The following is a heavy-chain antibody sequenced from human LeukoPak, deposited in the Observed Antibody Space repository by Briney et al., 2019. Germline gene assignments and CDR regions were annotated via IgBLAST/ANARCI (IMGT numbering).Heavy chain of an antibody. V-gene: IGHV4-39*01. Sequence: SETLSLTCTVSGGSISSSSYYWGWIRQPPGKGLEWIGSIYYSGSTYYNPSLKSRVTISAHTSKHQSSLKLSSVTAAATAVYYCARLRGHSSRWYFLDRNPPADNWFDPWGQGTLVTVSS. CDR3: ARLRGHSSRWYFLDRNPPADNWFDP. J-gene: IGHJ5*02. CDR1: GGSISSSSYY. D-gene: IGHD6-19*01. CDR2: IYYSGST.